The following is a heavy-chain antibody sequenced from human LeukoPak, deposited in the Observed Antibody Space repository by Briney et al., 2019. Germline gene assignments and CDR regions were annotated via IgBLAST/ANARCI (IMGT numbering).Heavy chain of an antibody. Sequence: SETLSLTCTVSGGSISSSYYWGWIRQPPGKGLEWIGSIYYSGSTYYNPSLKSRVTISVDTSKNQFSLKLSSVTAADTAVYYCARGPGLGDPWWFDPWGQGTLVTVSS. CDR2: IYYSGST. CDR3: ARGPGLGDPWWFDP. V-gene: IGHV4-39*07. CDR1: GGSISSSYY. J-gene: IGHJ5*02. D-gene: IGHD3-16*01.